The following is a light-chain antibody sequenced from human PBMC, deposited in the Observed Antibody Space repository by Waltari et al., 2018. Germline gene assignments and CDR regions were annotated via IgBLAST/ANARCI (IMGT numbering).Light chain of an antibody. CDR1: QSISSF. CDR3: QQSYSTLWT. Sequence: DIQMTQSPSSLSASVGDRVTITCRASQSISSFLNWYQQKPGKAPKLLIFAASSLQSGVPSRFNGSGSGTDFTLTISSLQPEDFATYFCQQSYSTLWTFGQGTKVEIK. J-gene: IGKJ1*01. V-gene: IGKV1-39*01. CDR2: AAS.